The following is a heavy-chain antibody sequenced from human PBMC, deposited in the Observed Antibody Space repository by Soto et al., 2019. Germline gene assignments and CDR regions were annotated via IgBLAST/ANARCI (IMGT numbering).Heavy chain of an antibody. Sequence: GGSLRLSCAASGFTVSSNYMSWVRQAPGKGLEWVSVIYSGGSTYYADSVKGRFTISRDNSKNTLYLQMNSLRAEDTAVYYCARGGGNGLGDAFDIWGQGTMVTVSS. CDR1: GFTVSSNY. CDR2: IYSGGST. CDR3: ARGGGNGLGDAFDI. J-gene: IGHJ3*02. V-gene: IGHV3-53*01. D-gene: IGHD4-17*01.